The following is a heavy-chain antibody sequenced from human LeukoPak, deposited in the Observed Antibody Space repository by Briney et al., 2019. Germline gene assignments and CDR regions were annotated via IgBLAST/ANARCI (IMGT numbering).Heavy chain of an antibody. Sequence: SETLSLTCTVSGGSISSSSYYWGWIRQPPGKGLEWIGSIYYSGSTYYNPSLKSRVTISVDTPKNQFSLKLISVTAADTAVYFCARHGYYDSSGYLGDYWGQGTLVTVSS. V-gene: IGHV4-39*01. J-gene: IGHJ4*02. CDR1: GGSISSSSYY. D-gene: IGHD3-22*01. CDR3: ARHGYYDSSGYLGDY. CDR2: IYYSGST.